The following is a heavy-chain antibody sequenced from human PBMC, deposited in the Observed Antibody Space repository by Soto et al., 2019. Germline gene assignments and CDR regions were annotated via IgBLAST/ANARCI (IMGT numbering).Heavy chain of an antibody. D-gene: IGHD3-10*01. J-gene: IGHJ4*02. CDR3: AHRPVPGYFDY. Sequence: ESVLTREKPREALAWSCRFSGCSFSTNKVGVAWTRQPPGKALEWLALIYWDDDTRYSPSLKSRLTITKDTSKNQVVFTMTNMDLVDTATYYCAHRPVPGYFDYWGQGILVTVSS. CDR1: GCSFSTNKVG. V-gene: IGHV2-5*02. CDR2: IYWDDDT.